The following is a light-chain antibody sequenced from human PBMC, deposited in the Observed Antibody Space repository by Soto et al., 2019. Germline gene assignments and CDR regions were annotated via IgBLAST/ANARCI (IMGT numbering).Light chain of an antibody. J-gene: IGKJ1*01. CDR3: QQYGSSPVT. CDR2: GAS. CDR1: QSVSSSY. V-gene: IGKV3-20*01. Sequence: EIVLTQSPGTLYLSPGERATLSCRASQSVSSSYLAWYQQKPGQAPRLLIYGASSRTTGIPDRFRGSGSETDFTLTSSGLAPEDYAVYYCQQYGSSPVTCGERIKVEI.